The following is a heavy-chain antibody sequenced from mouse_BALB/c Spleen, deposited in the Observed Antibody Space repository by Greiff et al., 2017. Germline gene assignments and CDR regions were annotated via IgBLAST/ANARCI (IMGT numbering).Heavy chain of an antibody. D-gene: IGHD2-12*01. V-gene: IGHV5-4*02. J-gene: IGHJ2*01. CDR2: ISDGGSYT. CDR1: GFTFSDYY. Sequence: EVQVVESGGGLVKPGGSLKLSCAASGFTFSDYYMYWVRQTPEKRLEWVATISDGGSYTYYPDSVKGRFTISRDNAKNNLYLQMSSLKSEDTAMYYCAREGDYSFDYWGQGTTLTVSS. CDR3: AREGDYSFDY.